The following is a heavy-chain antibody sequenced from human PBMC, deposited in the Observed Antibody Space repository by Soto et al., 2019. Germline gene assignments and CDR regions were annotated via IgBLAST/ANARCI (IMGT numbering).Heavy chain of an antibody. CDR2: IYYSGST. D-gene: IGHD2-2*01. CDR3: VRDIVVVPTRGVYYYYGMDV. Sequence: PSETLSLTCTVSGGSISSYYWSWIRQPPGKGLEWIGYIYYSGSTNYNPSLKSRVTISVDTSKNQFSLKLSSVTAADTAVYYCVRDIVVVPTRGVYYYYGMDVWGQGTTVTVSS. V-gene: IGHV4-59*01. CDR1: GGSISSYY. J-gene: IGHJ6*02.